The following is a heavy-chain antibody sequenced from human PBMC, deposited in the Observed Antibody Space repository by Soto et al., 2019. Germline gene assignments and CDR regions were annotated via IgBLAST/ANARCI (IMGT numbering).Heavy chain of an antibody. Sequence: XVCLRLSCAACGFTFSSYGMHWVGQAPGKGLEWVAVISYDVSNKYYADSVKGRFTISRDNSKNTLYLQMNSLRAEDTAVYYCAKDLYDFWSRYYTRYYYYGMDVWGQGTTVTVPS. CDR1: GFTFSSYG. CDR2: ISYDVSNK. V-gene: IGHV3-30*18. J-gene: IGHJ6*02. D-gene: IGHD3-3*01. CDR3: AKDLYDFWSRYYTRYYYYGMDV.